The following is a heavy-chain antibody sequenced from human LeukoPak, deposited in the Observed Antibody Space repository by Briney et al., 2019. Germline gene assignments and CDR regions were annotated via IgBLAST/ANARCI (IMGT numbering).Heavy chain of an antibody. V-gene: IGHV3-11*01. Sequence: PGGSLRLSCAASGFTFSEYYMDWIRQAPGKGLEWVSCISSSGSTIYYADSVKGRFTISRDNAKNSLYLQMNSLRAEDTAVYYCAREGYCSSTSCYVDYWGQGTLVTVSS. CDR1: GFTFSEYY. D-gene: IGHD2-2*01. CDR3: AREGYCSSTSCYVDY. J-gene: IGHJ4*02. CDR2: ISSSGSTI.